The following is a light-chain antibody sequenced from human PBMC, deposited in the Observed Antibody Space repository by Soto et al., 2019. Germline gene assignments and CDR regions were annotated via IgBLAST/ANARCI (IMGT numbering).Light chain of an antibody. CDR2: SGD. V-gene: IGKV3-11*01. Sequence: VVTQSPDTLSLSPGETYTLSCMASQSVSSSVAWYQHKPGQSPRLVVYSGDKRAPGIPTRFSGSGSGTDFTLTISSLEPEDFAVYYCQQRSNWPRVTVGPGTRLEIK. CDR3: QQRSNWPRVT. CDR1: QSVSSS. J-gene: IGKJ5*01.